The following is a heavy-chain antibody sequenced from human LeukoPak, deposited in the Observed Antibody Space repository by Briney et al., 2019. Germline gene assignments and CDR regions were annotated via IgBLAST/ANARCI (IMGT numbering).Heavy chain of an antibody. V-gene: IGHV3-23*01. Sequence: PGGPLRLSCAASGFTFSSYAMSWVRQAPGKGLEWVSAISGSGGSTYYADSVKGRFTISRDNSKNTLYLQMNSLRAEDTAVYYCAKATDDFWSGYPIFDYWGQGTLVTVSS. J-gene: IGHJ4*02. D-gene: IGHD3-3*01. CDR1: GFTFSSYA. CDR3: AKATDDFWSGYPIFDY. CDR2: ISGSGGST.